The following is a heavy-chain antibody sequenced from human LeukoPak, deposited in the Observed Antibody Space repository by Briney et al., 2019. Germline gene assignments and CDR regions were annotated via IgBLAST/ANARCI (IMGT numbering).Heavy chain of an antibody. V-gene: IGHV3-23*01. CDR2: ISSSGGSI. D-gene: IGHD3-9*01. CDR3: AKDRHYDILTGYYTHDAFDI. J-gene: IGHJ3*02. Sequence: PGGSLRLSCAASGFTFSSYAMTWVRQAPGKGLEWVSAISSSGGSIYYADSVKGRFTISRDISKNTLYLQMNSLRAEDTAVYYCAKDRHYDILTGYYTHDAFDIWGQGTMVTVSS. CDR1: GFTFSSYA.